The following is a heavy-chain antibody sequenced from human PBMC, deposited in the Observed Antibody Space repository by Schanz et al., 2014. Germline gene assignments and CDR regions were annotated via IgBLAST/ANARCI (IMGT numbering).Heavy chain of an antibody. V-gene: IGHV3-33*08. Sequence: VQLVESGGGLVQPGGSLRLSCAASGFTFSSYWMSWVRQAPGKGLEWVAVIWNNGVTKYYADSVRGRFTISRDRFQNTLYLRMSSLRAEDTAVYYCARPRFDYGEVDYWGQGTLVTVSS. CDR2: IWNNGVTK. CDR3: ARPRFDYGEVDY. J-gene: IGHJ4*02. CDR1: GFTFSSYW. D-gene: IGHD4-17*01.